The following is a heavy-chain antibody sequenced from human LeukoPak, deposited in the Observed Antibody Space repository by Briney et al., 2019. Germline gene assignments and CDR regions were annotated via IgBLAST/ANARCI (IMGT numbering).Heavy chain of an antibody. CDR3: AKDKAYPYDSSGFDY. V-gene: IGHV3-30*02. J-gene: IGHJ4*02. D-gene: IGHD3-22*01. CDR1: GFTFSSYG. Sequence: GGSLRLSCAASGFTFSSYGMHWVRHAPGKGLEWVAFIRYDGSNKYYADSVKGRFTISRDNSKNTLYLQMNSLRAEDTAVYYCAKDKAYPYDSSGFDYWGQGTLVTVSS. CDR2: IRYDGSNK.